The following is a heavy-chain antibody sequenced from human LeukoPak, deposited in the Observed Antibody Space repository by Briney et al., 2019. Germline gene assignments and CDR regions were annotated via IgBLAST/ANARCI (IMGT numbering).Heavy chain of an antibody. CDR1: GGSVSSGSYY. CDR2: IYYSGIA. J-gene: IGHJ5*02. D-gene: IGHD3-10*01. CDR3: ARGFGDWGLSWFDP. V-gene: IGHV4-61*01. Sequence: SETLSLTCTVSGGSVSSGSYYWRWIRQPPGKGLEWIGYIYYSGIAKYNPSLKSRVTISVDTSKNQFSLKLTSVTAADTAVYYCARGFGDWGLSWFDPWGQGTLVTVSS.